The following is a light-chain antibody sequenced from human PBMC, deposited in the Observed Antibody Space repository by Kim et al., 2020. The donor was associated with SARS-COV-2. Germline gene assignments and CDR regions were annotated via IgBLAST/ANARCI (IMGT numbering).Light chain of an antibody. CDR3: CSYAGSYF. Sequence: QSALTQPASVSRSPGQSITISCTGTSSDVGSYNLVSWYQQHPGKAPKLMIYEGNKRPSGVSNRFSGSKSGNTASLTISGLQAEDEADYYCCSYAGSYFFGTRTKVTVL. CDR1: SSDVGSYNL. J-gene: IGLJ1*01. V-gene: IGLV2-23*01. CDR2: EGN.